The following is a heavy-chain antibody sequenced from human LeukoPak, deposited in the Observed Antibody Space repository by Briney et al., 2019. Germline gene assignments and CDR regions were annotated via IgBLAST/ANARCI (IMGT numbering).Heavy chain of an antibody. J-gene: IGHJ6*02. V-gene: IGHV1-69*13. D-gene: IGHD4-17*01. CDR3: ARDSTVTTPGGSNYGMDV. CDR1: GGTFSSYA. CDR2: IIPIFGTA. Sequence: GASVKVSCKASGGTFSSYAISWVRQAPGQGLEWMGGIIPIFGTANYAQKFQGRVTITADESTSTAYMELSSLRSEDTAVYYCARDSTVTTPGGSNYGMDVWGQGTTVTVSS.